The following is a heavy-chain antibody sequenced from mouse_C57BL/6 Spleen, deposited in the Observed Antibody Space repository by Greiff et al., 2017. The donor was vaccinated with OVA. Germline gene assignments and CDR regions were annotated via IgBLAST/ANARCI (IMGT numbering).Heavy chain of an antibody. J-gene: IGHJ4*01. CDR2: ISSGSSTI. V-gene: IGHV5-17*01. Sequence: EVHLVESGGGLVKPGGSLKLSCAASGFTFSDYGMHWVRQAPEKGLEWVAYISSGSSTIYYADTVKGRFTISRDNAKNTLFLQMTSLRSEDTAMYYCARLQLGPYAMDYWGQGTSVTVSS. CDR3: ARLQLGPYAMDY. D-gene: IGHD4-1*02. CDR1: GFTFSDYG.